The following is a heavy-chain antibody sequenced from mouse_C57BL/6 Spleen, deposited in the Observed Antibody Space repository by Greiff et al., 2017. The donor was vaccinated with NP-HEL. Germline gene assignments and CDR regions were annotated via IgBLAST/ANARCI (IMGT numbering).Heavy chain of an antibody. Sequence: EVHLVESGGDLVKPGGSLKLSCAASGFTFSSYGMSWVRQTPDKRLEWVATISSGGSYPYYPDSVKGRFTLSRDNAKNTLYLQMSSLKSEDTAMYYCARQGAYYSNYDWFAYWGQGTLVTVSA. J-gene: IGHJ3*01. CDR3: ARQGAYYSNYDWFAY. CDR1: GFTFSSYG. D-gene: IGHD2-5*01. CDR2: ISSGGSYP. V-gene: IGHV5-6*01.